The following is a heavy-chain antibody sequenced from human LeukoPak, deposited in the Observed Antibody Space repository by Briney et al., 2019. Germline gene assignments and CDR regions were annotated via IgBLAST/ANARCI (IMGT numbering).Heavy chain of an antibody. D-gene: IGHD6-13*01. CDR3: ARGPIAAAGTTGWFDP. J-gene: IGHJ5*02. Sequence: SETLSLTCAVYGGSFSGNYWSWIRQHPGKGLEWIGEIDHSGRTNYHPSLKSRVTISVDTSKNQFSLKLSSVTAADTAVYYCARGPIAAAGTTGWFDPWGQGTLVTVSS. CDR2: IDHSGRT. V-gene: IGHV4-34*01. CDR1: GGSFSGNY.